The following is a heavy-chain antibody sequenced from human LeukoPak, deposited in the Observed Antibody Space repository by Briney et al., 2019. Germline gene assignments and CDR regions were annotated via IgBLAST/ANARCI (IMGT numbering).Heavy chain of an antibody. V-gene: IGHV3-48*04. D-gene: IGHD1-26*01. Sequence: GGSLRLSCAASGFTFSSYAMSWVRQAPGKGLEWISYISSGATTTYYADFVKGRFTISRDNAKNSLYLQMNSLRVDDTAVYYCAKGTVGAKYWGQGTLVIVSS. CDR3: AKGTVGAKY. J-gene: IGHJ4*02. CDR1: GFTFSSYA. CDR2: ISSGATTT.